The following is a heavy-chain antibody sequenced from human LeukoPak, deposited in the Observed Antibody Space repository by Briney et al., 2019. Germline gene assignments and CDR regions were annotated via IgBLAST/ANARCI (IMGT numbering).Heavy chain of an antibody. CDR3: ARRRGGFGEGEFDY. Sequence: SETLSLTCTVSGVSISGFYWSWIRQPPRKRLEWVGYSHTGGSISSNPSLNSRVAFSMDTSKNQVSLRLNSVTATDTAVYYCARRRGGFGEGEFDYWGQGIPVTVST. D-gene: IGHD3-10*01. V-gene: IGHV4-4*08. CDR2: SHTGGSI. J-gene: IGHJ4*02. CDR1: GVSISGFY.